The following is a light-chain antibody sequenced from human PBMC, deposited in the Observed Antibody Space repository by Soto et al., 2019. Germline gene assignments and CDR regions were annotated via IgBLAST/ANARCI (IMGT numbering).Light chain of an antibody. CDR2: DAT. V-gene: IGKV1-39*01. CDR1: QSISSY. Sequence: DIQMTQSPSSLSASVGDRVTITCRASQSISSYLNWYQQKPGKAPKVLIYDATSLQSGVPSRFSGSGSGTEFTLTISSLQSEDFAVYYCQQYNNWWT. CDR3: QQYNNWWT. J-gene: IGKJ1*01.